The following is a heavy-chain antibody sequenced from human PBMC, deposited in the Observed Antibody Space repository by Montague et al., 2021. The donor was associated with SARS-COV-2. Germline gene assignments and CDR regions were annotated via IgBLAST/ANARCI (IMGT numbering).Heavy chain of an antibody. CDR1: GVSITSSYW. D-gene: IGHD4-11*01. V-gene: IGHV4-4*02. Sequence: SETLSLTCAVSGVSITSSYWWSLVRQPPGKRLECIGVIPYGGIATYTPSLKRRATISMDRSRNLFSLQLSAVTAADTAIYYCAGKVLTVPADYWGQGTLVTVS. CDR3: AGKVLTVPADY. CDR2: IPYGGIA. J-gene: IGHJ4*02.